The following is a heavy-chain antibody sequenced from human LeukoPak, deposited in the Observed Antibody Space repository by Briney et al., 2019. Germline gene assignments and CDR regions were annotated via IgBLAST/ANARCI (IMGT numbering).Heavy chain of an antibody. CDR1: GGSISSGGYY. CDR2: IYYSGST. CDR3: ASKDRGINAFDI. Sequence: SETLSLTCTVSGGSISSGGYYWSWIRQHPGKGLEWIGYIYYSGSTYHNPSLKSRVTISVDTSKNQFSLKLSSVTAADTAVYYCASKDRGINAFDIWGQGTMVTVSS. D-gene: IGHD3-10*01. V-gene: IGHV4-31*03. J-gene: IGHJ3*02.